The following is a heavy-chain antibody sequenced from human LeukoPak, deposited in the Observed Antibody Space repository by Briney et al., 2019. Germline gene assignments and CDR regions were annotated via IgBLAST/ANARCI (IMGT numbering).Heavy chain of an antibody. V-gene: IGHV3-7*01. CDR3: ARDRLDYSNYYYYMDV. D-gene: IGHD4-11*01. CDR1: GFTFSSYW. J-gene: IGHJ6*03. CDR2: IKQDGSEK. Sequence: GGSLRLSCAASGFTFSSYWMSWVRQAPGKGREWVANIKQDGSEKYYVGSVKGRFTISRDNAKNSLYLQINSLRAEDTAVYYCARDRLDYSNYYYYMDVWGKGTTVTVSS.